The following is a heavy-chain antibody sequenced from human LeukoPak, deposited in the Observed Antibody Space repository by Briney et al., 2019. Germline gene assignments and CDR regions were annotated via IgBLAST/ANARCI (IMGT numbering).Heavy chain of an antibody. J-gene: IGHJ1*01. D-gene: IGHD5-24*01. CDR3: ARDREVPTPDEYFEH. CDR1: GFTFSTYW. CDR2: IKQDGSEK. Sequence: PGGSLRLSCAASGFTFSTYWMTWVRQAPGKGLEWVANIKQDGSEKYYVDSVKGRFTVSRDNAKNSVFLLMNSLRADDMAVYYCARDREVPTPDEYFEHWGQGTLVTVSS. V-gene: IGHV3-7*01.